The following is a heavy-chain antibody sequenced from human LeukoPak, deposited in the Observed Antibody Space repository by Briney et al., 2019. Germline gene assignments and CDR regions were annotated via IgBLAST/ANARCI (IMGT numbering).Heavy chain of an antibody. V-gene: IGHV1-2*06. Sequence: ASVKVSCKASGYTFTGYYMHWVRQAPGQGLEWMGRINPNSGGTNYAQKFQGRVTMTRDTSISTAYMELSRLRSDDTAVYNCARDFLVPAAPYNWFDPWGPGTLVTVSS. J-gene: IGHJ5*02. CDR2: INPNSGGT. CDR3: ARDFLVPAAPYNWFDP. D-gene: IGHD2-2*01. CDR1: GYTFTGYY.